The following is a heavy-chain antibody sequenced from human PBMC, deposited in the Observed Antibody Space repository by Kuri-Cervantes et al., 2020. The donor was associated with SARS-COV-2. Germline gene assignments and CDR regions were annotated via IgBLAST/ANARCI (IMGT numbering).Heavy chain of an antibody. CDR2: IYYSGST. CDR1: GGSFSGYY. D-gene: IGHD3-22*01. J-gene: IGHJ4*02. Sequence: SETLSLTCAVYGGSFSGYYWSWIRQPPGKGLEWIGYIYYSGSTNYNPSLKSRVTISIDTSNNQFSLKPSSVTAADTAVYYCAGRDYDSSGHTTGNVYWGQGTLVTVSS. V-gene: IGHV4-59*12. CDR3: AGRDYDSSGHTTGNVY.